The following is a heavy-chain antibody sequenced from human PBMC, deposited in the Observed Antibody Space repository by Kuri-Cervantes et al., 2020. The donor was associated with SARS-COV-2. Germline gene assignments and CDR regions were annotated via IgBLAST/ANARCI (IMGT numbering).Heavy chain of an antibody. V-gene: IGHV3-49*04. D-gene: IGHD3-10*01. CDR3: TRVRGVTYYYYYMDV. J-gene: IGHJ6*03. CDR2: IRSKAYGGTT. CDR1: GFTFGDYA. Sequence: GGSLRLSCTASGFTFGDYAMSWVRQAPGKGLEWVGFIRSKAYGGTTEYAASVKGRFTISRDDSKSIAYLQMNSLKTEDTAVYYCTRVRGVTYYYYYMDVWGKGTTVTVSS.